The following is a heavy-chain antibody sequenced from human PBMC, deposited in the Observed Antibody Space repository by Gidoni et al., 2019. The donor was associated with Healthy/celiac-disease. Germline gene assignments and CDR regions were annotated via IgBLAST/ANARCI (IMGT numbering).Heavy chain of an antibody. Sequence: QVQLQQWGAGLLKPSETLSLTCAVYGGSFSGYYWSWIRQPPGKGLAGIGEINHRGSTNYNPSLKSRVTISVDTSKNQFSLKLSSVTAADTAVDDCARLAFLGYCSGGSCYSFDYWGQGTLVTVSS. J-gene: IGHJ4*02. CDR1: GGSFSGYY. D-gene: IGHD2-15*01. CDR2: INHRGST. V-gene: IGHV4-34*01. CDR3: ARLAFLGYCSGGSCYSFDY.